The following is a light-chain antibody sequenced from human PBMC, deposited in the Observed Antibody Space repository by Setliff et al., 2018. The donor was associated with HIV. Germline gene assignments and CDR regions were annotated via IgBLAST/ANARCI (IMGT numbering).Light chain of an antibody. J-gene: IGLJ2*01. V-gene: IGLV2-14*03. Sequence: QSVLTQPASVSGSPGQSVTISCTGTSSDVGGYNFVSWYQQHPGKTPELLIYDVTNRPSGVSDRFSGSKSGNTASLTISGLQPEDEADYYCSSYTSTRALLVGGGTK. CDR2: DVT. CDR3: SSYTSTRALL. CDR1: SSDVGGYNF.